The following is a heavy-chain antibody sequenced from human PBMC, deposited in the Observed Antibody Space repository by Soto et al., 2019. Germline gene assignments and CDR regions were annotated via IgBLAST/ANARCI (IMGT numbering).Heavy chain of an antibody. Sequence: QVKLQESGPGLVKPSGTLSLTCVVSGASISSDNWWSWVRQPPGKGLEWIAEIYHGGTTNYNPSLKRLVTISLAKSKNHFSLRLSSLTAADTAVYYCARAAATIPVTYFDPWGQGTLVTVSS. CDR3: ARAAATIPVTYFDP. D-gene: IGHD6-13*01. CDR1: GASISSDNW. CDR2: IYHGGTT. V-gene: IGHV4-4*02. J-gene: IGHJ5*02.